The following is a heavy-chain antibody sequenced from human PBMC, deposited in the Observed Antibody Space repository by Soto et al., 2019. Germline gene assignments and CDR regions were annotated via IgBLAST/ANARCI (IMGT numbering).Heavy chain of an antibody. V-gene: IGHV4-61*01. CDR2: IHYTGST. CDR1: GGSVNIGTYY. CDR3: ARSDGRY. Sequence: SETLSLTCTVPGGSVNIGTYYWSWIRQPPGKGLEWIGFIHYTGSTVYNPPFKSRVTISVDTSKNQFSLKLSSVTAADTAVYYCARSDGRYWGQGTLVTVSS. J-gene: IGHJ4*02.